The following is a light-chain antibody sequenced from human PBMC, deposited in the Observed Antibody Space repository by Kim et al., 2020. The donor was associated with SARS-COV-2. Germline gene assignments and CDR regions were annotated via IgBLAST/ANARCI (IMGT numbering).Light chain of an antibody. Sequence: VSPGESATLSCRASQTISSYLAWYQQKPGKAPRLLIYGASTRATGIPATFSGSGSGTEFTLTISSLQSEDFAVYYCQQYNNWPLTFGQGTKVDIK. CDR1: QTISSY. CDR3: QQYNNWPLT. V-gene: IGKV3-15*01. CDR2: GAS. J-gene: IGKJ1*01.